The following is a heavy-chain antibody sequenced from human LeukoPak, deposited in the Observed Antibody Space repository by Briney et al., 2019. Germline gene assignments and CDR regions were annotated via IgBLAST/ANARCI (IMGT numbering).Heavy chain of an antibody. V-gene: IGHV3-53*01. CDR3: AKDNWNYVGDAFDI. CDR2: IYSGGST. Sequence: GGSLRLSCAASGFTVSSNYMSWVRQAPGKGLEWVSVIYSGGSTYYADSVKGRFTISRDNSKNTLYLQMNSLRAEDTAVYYCAKDNWNYVGDAFDIWGQGTMVTVSS. D-gene: IGHD1-7*01. CDR1: GFTVSSNY. J-gene: IGHJ3*02.